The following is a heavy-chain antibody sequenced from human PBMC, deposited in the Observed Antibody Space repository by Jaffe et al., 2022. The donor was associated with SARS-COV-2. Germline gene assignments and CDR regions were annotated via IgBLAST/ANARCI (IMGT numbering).Heavy chain of an antibody. CDR3: ARSPPSYCGGDCYGSSYYYYYGMDV. CDR1: GGTFSSYA. CDR2: IIPIFGTA. V-gene: IGHV1-69*01. Sequence: QVQLVQSGAEVKKPGSSVKVSCKASGGTFSSYAISWVRQAPGQGLEWMGGIIPIFGTANYAQKFQGRVTITADESTSTAYMELSSLRSEDTAVYYCARSPPSYCGGDCYGSSYYYYYGMDVWGQGTTVTVSS. D-gene: IGHD2-21*02. J-gene: IGHJ6*02.